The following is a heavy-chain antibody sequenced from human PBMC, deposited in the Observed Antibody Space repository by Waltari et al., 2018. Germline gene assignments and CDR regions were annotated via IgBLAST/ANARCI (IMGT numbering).Heavy chain of an antibody. CDR3: SRGGAGGSGGSCSGFDY. CDR1: GYTFTSYD. D-gene: IGHD2-15*01. J-gene: IGHJ4*02. CDR2: MNPKSGNT. V-gene: IGHV1-8*01. Sequence: QVQLVQSGAEVKKPGASVKVSCTASGYTFTSYDINWVRQATGQGLEWMGWMNPKSGNTGYAQKFQGRGTMTRSTSMSTAYMDLSSLRSEDTAVYYCSRGGAGGSGGSCSGFDYWGQGTLVTVSS.